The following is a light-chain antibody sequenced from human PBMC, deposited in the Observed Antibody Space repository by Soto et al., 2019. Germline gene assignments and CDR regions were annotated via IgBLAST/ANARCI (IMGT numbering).Light chain of an antibody. CDR3: TSYAGTSTHWV. Sequence: QSALTQPASVSGSPGQSIAISCTGTSSDVGAYNHVSWYQQHPGNAPKLIISEVSSRPSGVSDRLSGSKSGNTASLTISGLRPEDEDDYYCTSYAGTSTHWVFGGGTKLTVL. CDR1: SSDVGAYNH. V-gene: IGLV2-14*01. J-gene: IGLJ3*02. CDR2: EVS.